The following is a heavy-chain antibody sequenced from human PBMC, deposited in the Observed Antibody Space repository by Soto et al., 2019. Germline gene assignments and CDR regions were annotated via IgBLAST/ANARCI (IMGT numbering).Heavy chain of an antibody. J-gene: IGHJ5*02. V-gene: IGHV4-34*01. CDR2: INHSGST. CDR3: ARGPITTNPRFDP. D-gene: IGHD3-22*01. CDR1: GGSFSGHY. Sequence: SETLSLTCAVYGGSFSGHYWSWIRQPPGKGLEWTGEINHSGSTNYNPSLKSRVTISVDTSKNQFSLKLSSVTAADTAVYYCARGPITTNPRFDPWGQGTLVTVSS.